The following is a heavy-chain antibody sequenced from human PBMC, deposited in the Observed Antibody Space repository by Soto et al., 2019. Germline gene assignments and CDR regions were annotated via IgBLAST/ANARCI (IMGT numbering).Heavy chain of an antibody. D-gene: IGHD6-19*01. CDR3: AKAGIAVAGFFDY. J-gene: IGHJ4*02. V-gene: IGHV3-30*18. Sequence: GGSLRLSFAASGFTFSSYGMHWVRQAPGKGLEWVSVISYDGSNKYYADSVKGRFTISRDNSKNTLYLQMNSLRAEDTAVYYCAKAGIAVAGFFDYWGQGT. CDR1: GFTFSSYG. CDR2: ISYDGSNK.